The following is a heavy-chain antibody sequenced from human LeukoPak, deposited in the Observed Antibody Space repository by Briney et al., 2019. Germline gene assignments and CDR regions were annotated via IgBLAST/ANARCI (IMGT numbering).Heavy chain of an antibody. CDR3: ARRAYYYDSSGYYNH. J-gene: IGHJ5*02. CDR2: INHSGST. Sequence: PSETLSLTCAVYGGSFSGYYWSWIRQPPGKGLEWIGEINHSGSTNYNPSLKSRVTISVDTSKNQFSLKLSSVTAADTAVYYCARRAYYYDSSGYYNHWGQGTLVTVSS. D-gene: IGHD3-22*01. CDR1: GGSFSGYY. V-gene: IGHV4-34*01.